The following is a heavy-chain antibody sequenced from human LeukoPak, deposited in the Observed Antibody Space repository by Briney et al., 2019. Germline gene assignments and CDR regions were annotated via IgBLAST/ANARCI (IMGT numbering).Heavy chain of an antibody. Sequence: GGSLRLSCAASGFTFSSYAMSWVRQAPGKGLEWVSTISGSGGSTYYADSVKGRFTISRDNSKNTLFLQMNSLRAEDTAVYFCATDEGLTVTALKFYYYVMDVWGQGTTVTVSS. J-gene: IGHJ6*02. V-gene: IGHV3-23*01. D-gene: IGHD4-17*01. CDR1: GFTFSSYA. CDR2: ISGSGGST. CDR3: ATDEGLTVTALKFYYYVMDV.